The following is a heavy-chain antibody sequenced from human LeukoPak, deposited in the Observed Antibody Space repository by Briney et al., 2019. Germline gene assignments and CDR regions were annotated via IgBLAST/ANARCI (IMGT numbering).Heavy chain of an antibody. V-gene: IGHV3-23*01. CDR3: AKAVYGSGPYYYYGMDV. J-gene: IGHJ6*02. D-gene: IGHD3-10*01. CDR2: ISGSGGST. CDR1: GFTFSSYA. Sequence: PGGSLRLSCAASGFTFSSYAMSWVRQAPGKGLEWVSAISGSGGSTYYADSVKGRFTISRDNSKNTLYLQMNSLRAEDTAVYYCAKAVYGSGPYYYYGMDVWGQGTTVTVSS.